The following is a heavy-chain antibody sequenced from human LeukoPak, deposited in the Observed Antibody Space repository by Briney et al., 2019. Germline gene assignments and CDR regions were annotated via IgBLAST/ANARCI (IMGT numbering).Heavy chain of an antibody. CDR3: ARDNTMVRAIDY. D-gene: IGHD3-10*01. CDR2: INHSGST. J-gene: IGHJ4*02. CDR1: GGSFSGYY. V-gene: IGHV4-34*09. Sequence: SETLSLTCAVYGGSFSGYYWSWIRQPPGKGLEWIGEINHSGSTNYNPSLKSRVTISVDTSKNQFSLKLSSVTAADTAVYYCARDNTMVRAIDYWGQGTLVTVSS.